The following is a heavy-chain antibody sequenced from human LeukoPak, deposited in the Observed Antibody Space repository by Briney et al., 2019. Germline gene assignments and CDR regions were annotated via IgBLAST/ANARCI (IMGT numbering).Heavy chain of an antibody. D-gene: IGHD6-13*01. Sequence: PSETLSLTCTVSGGSISRVYGSWIRQPAGKGGEWIGRIHVSGNTIYNPSLRSRVTMSLDTSRNQVSLRLSSVTAADTAVYFCAGQLANLAMDVWGQGTTVTVSS. V-gene: IGHV4-4*07. CDR2: IHVSGNT. J-gene: IGHJ6*02. CDR1: GGSISRVY. CDR3: AGQLANLAMDV.